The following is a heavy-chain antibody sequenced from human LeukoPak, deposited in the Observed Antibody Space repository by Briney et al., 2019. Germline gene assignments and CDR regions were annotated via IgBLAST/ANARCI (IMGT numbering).Heavy chain of an antibody. Sequence: GGSLRLSCAASGFTFSNSNMNCVRQAPGKGLEWVSYISSGGSPIYYTESVKGRFTISRDNAKNSLYLQMNSLRAEDTAVYYCARGTTVTGYDYWGQGTLVTVSS. CDR3: ARGTTVTGYDY. CDR1: GFTFSNSN. CDR2: ISSGGSPI. D-gene: IGHD4-17*01. V-gene: IGHV3-48*01. J-gene: IGHJ4*02.